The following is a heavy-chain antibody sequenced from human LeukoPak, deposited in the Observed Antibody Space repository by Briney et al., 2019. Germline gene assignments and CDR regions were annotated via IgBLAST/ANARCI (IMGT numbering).Heavy chain of an antibody. D-gene: IGHD2-15*01. V-gene: IGHV4-4*07. Sequence: KPSETQSLTCTVSGDSISLCFWSWLRHPAGKGLEWIGRIHDNGDSNHNPSLKSRVTMALDTSGNQVSLKLTSATAADTAVYYCARAPSGCGGTCPSDHWGPGTLVTVSS. CDR2: IHDNGDS. CDR3: ARAPSGCGGTCPSDH. J-gene: IGHJ4*02. CDR1: GDSISLCF.